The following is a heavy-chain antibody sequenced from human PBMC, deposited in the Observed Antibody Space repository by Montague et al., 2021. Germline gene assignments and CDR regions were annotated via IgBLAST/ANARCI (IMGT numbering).Heavy chain of an antibody. D-gene: IGHD1-14*01. CDR2: IYYSRRT. Sequence: SETLPLTCSVSGASISDYYWSWTRQPPGKGLEWIGYIYYSRRTNYNPSLKSRVTISVDTSKNQFSLKLSAVTAADTAFYYCAVTNPYYNGMDVWGQGTTVTVSS. CDR1: GASISDYY. J-gene: IGHJ6*02. V-gene: IGHV4-59*01. CDR3: AVTNPYYNGMDV.